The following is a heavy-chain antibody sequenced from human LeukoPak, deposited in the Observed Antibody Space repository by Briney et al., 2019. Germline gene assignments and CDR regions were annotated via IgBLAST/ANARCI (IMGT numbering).Heavy chain of an antibody. CDR1: GFTFSSYA. CDR3: ARDKAVGATLFDY. J-gene: IGHJ4*02. Sequence: GGSLRLSCGASGFTFSSYAMSWVRQAPGKGLEWVSVISGSGGRTYYADSVKGRFTISRDNSKNTLYLQMNSLRAEDTAVYYCARDKAVGATLFDYWGQGTLVTVSS. D-gene: IGHD1-26*01. V-gene: IGHV3-23*01. CDR2: ISGSGGRT.